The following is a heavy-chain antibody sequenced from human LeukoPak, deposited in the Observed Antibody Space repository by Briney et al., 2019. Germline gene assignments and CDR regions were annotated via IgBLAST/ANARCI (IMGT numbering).Heavy chain of an antibody. Sequence: AGGSLRLSCAASGFTFSSYSMNWVRQAPGKGLEWVSSISSSSTIYYADSVKGRFTISRDNAKNSLYLQMNSLRAEDTAVYYCARAGDDYVWGSYRPFDYWGQGTLVTVSS. J-gene: IGHJ4*02. CDR2: ISSSSTI. D-gene: IGHD3-16*02. V-gene: IGHV3-48*01. CDR3: ARAGDDYVWGSYRPFDY. CDR1: GFTFSSYS.